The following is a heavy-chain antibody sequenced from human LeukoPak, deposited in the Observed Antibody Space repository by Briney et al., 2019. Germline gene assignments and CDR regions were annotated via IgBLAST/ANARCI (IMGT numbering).Heavy chain of an antibody. CDR2: ISYDGSNK. V-gene: IGHV3-30*18. CDR1: GFTFSSYG. D-gene: IGHD3-10*01. CDR3: AKGEPLLLWFGESYYYYGMDV. J-gene: IGHJ6*02. Sequence: PGGPLRLSCAASGFTFSSYGMHWVRQAPGKGLEWVAVISYDGSNKYYADSVKGRFTISRDNSKNTLYLQMNSLRAEDTSVYYCAKGEPLLLWFGESYYYYGMDVWGQGTTVTVSS.